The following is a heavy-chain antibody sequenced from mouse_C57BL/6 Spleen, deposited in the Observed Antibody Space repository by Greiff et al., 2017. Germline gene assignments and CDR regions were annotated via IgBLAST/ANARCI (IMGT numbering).Heavy chain of an antibody. CDR1: GYSFTGYF. Sequence: EVQLQQSGPELVKPGDSVKISCKASGYSFTGYFMNWVMQSHGKSLEWIGRINPYNGDTFYNQKFKGKATLTVDKSSSTAHMELRSLTSEDSAVYYCARDITTVVGGSMDYWGQGTSVTVSS. CDR2: INPYNGDT. CDR3: ARDITTVVGGSMDY. J-gene: IGHJ4*01. D-gene: IGHD1-1*01. V-gene: IGHV1-20*01.